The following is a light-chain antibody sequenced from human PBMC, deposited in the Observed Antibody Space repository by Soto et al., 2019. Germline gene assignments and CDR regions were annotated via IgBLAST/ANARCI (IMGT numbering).Light chain of an antibody. Sequence: EIVLTQSPGTLSLSPGERATLSCRASQSVSSNYLAWYKQKPCQAPRLLLYDASSRATGIPDRFSGSGSGTDFTLTIRRLEPEDFAVYFCLPYGRSPLTSGGGTKVESK. CDR1: QSVSSNY. V-gene: IGKV3-20*01. CDR2: DAS. J-gene: IGKJ4*01. CDR3: LPYGRSPLT.